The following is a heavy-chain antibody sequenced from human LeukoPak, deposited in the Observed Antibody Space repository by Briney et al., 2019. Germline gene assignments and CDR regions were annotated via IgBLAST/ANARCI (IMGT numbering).Heavy chain of an antibody. CDR2: IYSDGSGT. CDR3: ARDRNYVPDY. Sequence: GRSLRLSCAASGFTFSSYGMHWVRQAPGKGLVWVSRIYSDGSGTIYADSVKGRFTISRDNAKNTLYLQMNSLRAEDTAVYYCARDRNYVPDYWGQGTLVTVSS. CDR1: GFTFSSYG. V-gene: IGHV3-74*01. D-gene: IGHD3-10*02. J-gene: IGHJ4*02.